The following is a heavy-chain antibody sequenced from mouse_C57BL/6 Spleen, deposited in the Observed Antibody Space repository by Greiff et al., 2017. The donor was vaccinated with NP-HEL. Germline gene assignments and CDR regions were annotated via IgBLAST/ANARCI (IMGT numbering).Heavy chain of an antibody. V-gene: IGHV3-1*01. CDR3: ASSSYYGSSFFAY. J-gene: IGHJ3*01. CDR1: GYSITSGYD. D-gene: IGHD1-1*01. Sequence: EVKLQESGPGMVKPSQSLSLTCTVTGYSITSGYDWHWIRHLPGNKLEWMGYISYSGSTNYNPSLKSRISITHDTSKNHFFLKLNSVTTEDTATYYCASSSYYGSSFFAYWGQGTRVTVSA. CDR2: ISYSGST.